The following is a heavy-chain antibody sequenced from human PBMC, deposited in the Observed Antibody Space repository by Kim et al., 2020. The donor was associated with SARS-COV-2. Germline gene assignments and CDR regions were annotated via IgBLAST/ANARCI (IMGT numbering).Heavy chain of an antibody. CDR2: ICYDGSKE. Sequence: GGSLRLSCAASGFALDSYGMHWVRQAPGKGLEWVAVICYDGSKEYYADSVKGRFTISRDNSQNTLYLQMNSLRADDTAVYFCARDPTAVARYYFDHWGQGTLVIVSS. J-gene: IGHJ4*02. D-gene: IGHD5-18*01. CDR3: ARDPTAVARYYFDH. CDR1: GFALDSYG. V-gene: IGHV3-33*08.